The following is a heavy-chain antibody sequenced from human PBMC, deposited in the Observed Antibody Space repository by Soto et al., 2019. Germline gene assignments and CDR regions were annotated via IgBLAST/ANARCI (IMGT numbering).Heavy chain of an antibody. Sequence: QVQLVQSGAEVKTPGASVKVSCKASGYTFASYDMNWVRQAPGQGLEWMGWMNPNSNNTGYAQKFQGRLTMTRDIAGSIAHMELSSLRNEDTAVYYCARRDGYNFNWLDSWGQGTLVTVSA. J-gene: IGHJ5*01. CDR1: GYTFASYD. D-gene: IGHD1-20*01. CDR2: MNPNSNNT. CDR3: ARRDGYNFNWLDS. V-gene: IGHV1-8*01.